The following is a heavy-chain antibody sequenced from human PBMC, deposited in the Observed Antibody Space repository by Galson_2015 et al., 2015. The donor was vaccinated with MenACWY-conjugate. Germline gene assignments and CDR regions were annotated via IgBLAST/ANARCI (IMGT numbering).Heavy chain of an antibody. D-gene: IGHD5-12*01. J-gene: IGHJ5*02. V-gene: IGHV3-74*01. CDR1: EFTLSGYW. CDR3: TGGNGGYGRFDP. CDR2: INSDGSST. Sequence: SLRLSCAASEFTLSGYWMHWVRQAPGKGLVWVSRINSDGSSTSYAESVKGRFTISRDNVKNTLYLQMNSLGAEDTAVYYCTGGNGGYGRFDPWGQGTLVTVSS.